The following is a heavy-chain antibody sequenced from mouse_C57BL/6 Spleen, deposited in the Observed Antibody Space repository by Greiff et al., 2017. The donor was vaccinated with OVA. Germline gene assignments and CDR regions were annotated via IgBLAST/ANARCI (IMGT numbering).Heavy chain of an antibody. D-gene: IGHD1-1*01. Sequence: VQLQQSGPVLVKPGASVKMSCKASGYTFTDYYMNWVKQSHGKSLEWIGVINPYNGGTSYKQKFKGKATLTVDKSSSTAYIELNSLTSEDSAVYYCARNYYGSSYGGYFDVWGTGTTVTVSS. CDR2: INPYNGGT. J-gene: IGHJ1*03. V-gene: IGHV1-19*01. CDR1: GYTFTDYY. CDR3: ARNYYGSSYGGYFDV.